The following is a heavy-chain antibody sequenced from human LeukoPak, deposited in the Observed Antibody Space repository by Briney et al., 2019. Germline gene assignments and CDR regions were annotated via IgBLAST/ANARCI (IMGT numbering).Heavy chain of an antibody. V-gene: IGHV4-59*08. D-gene: IGHD3/OR15-3a*01. CDR3: ARGGYYDFWTGYD. J-gene: IGHJ4*02. CDR1: GGSVSNYY. Sequence: SETLSLTCTVSGGSVSNYYWSWIRQPPGKGLEWIGYIFYSGSTNQNPSLKSRVTISLDTPKNQISLKLKSVTAADTAVYFCARGGYYDFWTGYDWGQGTLVTVSS. CDR2: IFYSGST.